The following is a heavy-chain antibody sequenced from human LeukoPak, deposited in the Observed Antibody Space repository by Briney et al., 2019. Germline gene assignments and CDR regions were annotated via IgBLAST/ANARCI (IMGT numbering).Heavy chain of an antibody. V-gene: IGHV4-4*07. CDR1: GGSISSYY. Sequence: SETLSLTCTVSGGSISSYYVRWVRQPAGKGLEWVACIYTSGRKNYNPSLKRRVTMSVNTTKNQFSLKLSYVTAAETAAYYCVIGGHSGWYKGYNLFDPWGQGTLVTVSS. J-gene: IGHJ5*02. D-gene: IGHD6-19*01. CDR3: VIGGHSGWYKGYNLFDP. CDR2: IYTSGRK.